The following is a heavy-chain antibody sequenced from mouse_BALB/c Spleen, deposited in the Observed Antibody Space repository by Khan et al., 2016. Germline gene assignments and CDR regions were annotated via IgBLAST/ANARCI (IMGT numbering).Heavy chain of an antibody. CDR2: INYSGGT. V-gene: IGHV3-2*02. CDR3: ARDYYGSSFFDY. Sequence: EVQRQESGPGLVKPSQSLSLTCTVTGYSITSDYAWNWIRQFPGDKLEWMAYINYSGGTSYNPSLKSRISITRDTSKNQFFLQLNSVTAEDTATYYCARDYYGSSFFDYWGQGTLVTVSA. CDR1: GYSITSDYA. J-gene: IGHJ3*01. D-gene: IGHD1-1*01.